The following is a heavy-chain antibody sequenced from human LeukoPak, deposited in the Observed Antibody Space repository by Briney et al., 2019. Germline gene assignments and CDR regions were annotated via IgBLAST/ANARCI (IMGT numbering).Heavy chain of an antibody. CDR3: AKTPTNYDSSGGGGFDY. V-gene: IGHV3-23*01. CDR2: IGAGGSST. Sequence: GGSLRLSCAASGFSFSAYGMTWVRQAPGKGLEWVSAIGAGGSSTYYADSVRGRFTISRDNSKNTLYLQINSLRAEDTAVYYCAKTPTNYDSSGGGGFDYLGQGTLVTVSS. J-gene: IGHJ4*02. D-gene: IGHD3-22*01. CDR1: GFSFSAYG.